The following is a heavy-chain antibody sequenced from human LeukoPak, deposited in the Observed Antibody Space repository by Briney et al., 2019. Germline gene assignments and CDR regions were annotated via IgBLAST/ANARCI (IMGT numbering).Heavy chain of an antibody. CDR2: INPSGGST. V-gene: IGHV1-46*01. CDR3: AREGLLRFLEWLPNWFDP. CDR1: GYTFTSYG. Sequence: ASVKVSCKASGYTFTSYGISWVRQAPGQGLEWMGIINPSGGSTSYAQKFQGRVTMTRDMSTSTVYMELSSLRSEDTAVYYCAREGLLRFLEWLPNWFDPWGQGTLVTVSS. D-gene: IGHD3-3*01. J-gene: IGHJ5*02.